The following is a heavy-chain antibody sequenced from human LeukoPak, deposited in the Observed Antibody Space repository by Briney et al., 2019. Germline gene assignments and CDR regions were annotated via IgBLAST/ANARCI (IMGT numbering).Heavy chain of an antibody. J-gene: IGHJ4*02. Sequence: GGSLRLSCAASGFTFSSFAMSWVRQAPGKGLEWVSAISGSGGSTYYADSVKGRFTISRDNSKNALFLQMNSLRAEDTAVYYCAKSGPYCSSTSCNYFDYWGQGTLVTVSS. CDR1: GFTFSSFA. D-gene: IGHD2-2*01. CDR2: ISGSGGST. CDR3: AKSGPYCSSTSCNYFDY. V-gene: IGHV3-23*01.